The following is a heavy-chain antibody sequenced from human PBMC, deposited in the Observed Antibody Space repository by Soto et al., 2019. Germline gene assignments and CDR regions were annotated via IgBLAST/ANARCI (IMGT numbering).Heavy chain of an antibody. CDR1: GGSFSGYY. CDR2: INHSGST. D-gene: IGHD3-10*01. J-gene: IGHJ5*02. Sequence: SETLSLTCAVYGGSFSGYYWSWIRQPPGKGLEWIGEINHSGSTNYNPSLKSRVTISVDTSKNQFSLKLSSVTAADTAVYYCARRSTMVRGVIESLGWFDPWGQGTLVTVS. CDR3: ARRSTMVRGVIESLGWFDP. V-gene: IGHV4-34*01.